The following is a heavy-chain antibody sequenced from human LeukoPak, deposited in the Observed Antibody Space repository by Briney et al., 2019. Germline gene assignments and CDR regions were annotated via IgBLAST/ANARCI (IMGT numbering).Heavy chain of an antibody. CDR1: GGTFSSYA. CDR3: ARILNRSSWSHYWFDP. J-gene: IGHJ5*02. Sequence: SVKVSCKASGGTFSSYAISWVRQAPGQGLEWMGGIIPIFGTANYAQKFQGRVTITADESTSTAYMELSSLRSEDTAVYYCARILNRSSWSHYWFDPWGQGTLVTVSS. CDR2: IIPIFGTA. V-gene: IGHV1-69*13. D-gene: IGHD6-13*01.